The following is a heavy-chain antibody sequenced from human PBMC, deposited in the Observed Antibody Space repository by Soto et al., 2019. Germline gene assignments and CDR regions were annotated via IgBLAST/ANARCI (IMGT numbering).Heavy chain of an antibody. J-gene: IGHJ3*02. CDR1: GGSISSGGYY. CDR3: ARAREVVLITPSGAFDI. D-gene: IGHD3-22*01. CDR2: IYYSGST. V-gene: IGHV4-31*03. Sequence: SETLSLTCTVSGGSISSGGYYWSWIRQHPGKGLEWIGYIYYSGSTYYNPSLKSRVTIPVDTSKNQFSLKLSSVTAADTAVYYCARAREVVLITPSGAFDIWGQGTMVTVSS.